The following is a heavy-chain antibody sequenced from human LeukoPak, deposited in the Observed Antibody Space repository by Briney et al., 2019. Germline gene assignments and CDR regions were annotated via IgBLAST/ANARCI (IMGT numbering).Heavy chain of an antibody. CDR2: ISYDGSNK. CDR3: ASLGYFDWLLSGWFDP. J-gene: IGHJ5*02. CDR1: GFTFSSYA. D-gene: IGHD3-9*01. V-gene: IGHV3-30*04. Sequence: GGSLRLSCAASGFTFSSYAMHWVRQAPGKGLEWVAVISYDGSNKYYADSVKGRFTISRDNAKNSLYLQMNSLRAEDTAVYYCASLGYFDWLLSGWFDPWGQGTLVTVSS.